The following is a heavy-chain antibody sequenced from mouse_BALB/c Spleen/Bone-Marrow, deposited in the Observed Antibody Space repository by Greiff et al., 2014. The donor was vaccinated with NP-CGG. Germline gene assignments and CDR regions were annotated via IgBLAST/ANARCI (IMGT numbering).Heavy chain of an antibody. CDR3: ARGFDY. Sequence: DVMLVESGGGLVQPGGSLKLSCAASGFTFSSYGMSWVRQTPDKRLELVATINTNGGNTYYPDSVKGRFTISRDNAKNTLYLQMSSLKSEDTAMYYCARGFDYWGQGTPLTVSS. V-gene: IGHV5-6-3*01. CDR1: GFTFSSYG. CDR2: INTNGGNT. J-gene: IGHJ2*01.